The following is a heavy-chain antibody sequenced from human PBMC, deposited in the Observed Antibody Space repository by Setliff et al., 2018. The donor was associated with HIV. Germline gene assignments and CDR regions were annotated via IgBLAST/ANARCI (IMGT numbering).Heavy chain of an antibody. Sequence: PSETLSLTSAVDGGSFSGYHWNWIRQFPGKGLEWIGEINHTGNTQYNPSLKSRVTMSEETSKNQFSLKLKSVTAADTAIYFCARGKGGLVGPAEFDYWGPGTLVTVSS. D-gene: IGHD1-26*01. J-gene: IGHJ4*02. CDR3: ARGKGGLVGPAEFDY. V-gene: IGHV4-34*01. CDR2: INHTGNT. CDR1: GGSFSGYH.